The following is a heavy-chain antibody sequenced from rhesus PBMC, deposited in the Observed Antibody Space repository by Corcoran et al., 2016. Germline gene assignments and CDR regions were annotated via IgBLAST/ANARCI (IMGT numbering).Heavy chain of an antibody. CDR1: GYSFTSYW. CDR2: IDPSDSDT. J-gene: IGHJ2*01. V-gene: IGHV5-20*01. D-gene: IGHD1-38*01. Sequence: EVQLVQFGAEVKRPGETLKISCKTSGYSFTSYWISWVRQWPGKGLEWMGAIDPSDSDTRYNPSFQGQVTISADKSISTAYLQWSRLKASDTATYYCAKLAWDWYFDLWGPGTPITISS. CDR3: AKLAWDWYFDL.